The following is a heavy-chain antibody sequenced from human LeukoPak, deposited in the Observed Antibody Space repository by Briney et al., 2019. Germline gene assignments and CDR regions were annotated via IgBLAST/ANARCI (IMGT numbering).Heavy chain of an antibody. J-gene: IGHJ6*02. Sequence: ASVKVSCKASGFTFTSSAMQWVRQARGQRLEWIGWIVVGSGNTNYAQKFQERVTITRDMSTSTAYMELSSLRSEDTAVYYCAAESRPYSGSSRYGMDVWGQGTTVTVSS. CDR2: IVVGSGNT. V-gene: IGHV1-58*02. D-gene: IGHD1-26*01. CDR3: AAESRPYSGSSRYGMDV. CDR1: GFTFTSSA.